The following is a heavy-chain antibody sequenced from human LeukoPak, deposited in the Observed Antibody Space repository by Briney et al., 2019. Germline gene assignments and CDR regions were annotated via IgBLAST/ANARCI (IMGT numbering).Heavy chain of an antibody. CDR1: GFTFSSHG. CDR3: ARPQSDTTGTTGFDP. Sequence: GGSLRLSCAASGFTFSSHGMSWVRQAPGKGLEWVSAISGSGGSTYYADSVKGRFTMSRDNSKNTLYLQMNSLRAEDTAVYYCARPQSDTTGTTGFDPWGQGTLVTVSS. J-gene: IGHJ5*02. V-gene: IGHV3-23*01. CDR2: ISGSGGST. D-gene: IGHD1-1*01.